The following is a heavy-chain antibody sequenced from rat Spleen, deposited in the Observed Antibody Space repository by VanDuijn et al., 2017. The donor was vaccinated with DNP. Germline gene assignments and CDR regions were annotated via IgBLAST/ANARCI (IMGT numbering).Heavy chain of an antibody. CDR3: TRRGTTGALDA. D-gene: IGHD1-10*01. CDR1: GFTFSDYN. CDR2: IIYDGSRT. V-gene: IGHV5-7*01. Sequence: EVQLVESGGGLVQPGRSLKLSCAASGFTFSDYNMAWVRQAPKKGLEWVATIIYDGSRTYYRDSVKGRFTISRDDAKSTLYLQMDSLRSEDTATYYCTRRGTTGALDAWGQGTSVTVSS. J-gene: IGHJ4*01.